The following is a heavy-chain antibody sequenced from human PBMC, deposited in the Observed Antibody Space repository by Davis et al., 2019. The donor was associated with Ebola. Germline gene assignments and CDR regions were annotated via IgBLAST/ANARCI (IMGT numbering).Heavy chain of an antibody. Sequence: SQTLSLTCAISGDSFSSHTAACNWIRQSPSRGLEWLGRTYYRSKWFVDYAVSVKSRMTINSDTSKNQFSLQLSSVTPEDTAVYYCARDPPYDQGYDYWGQGILVTVSS. D-gene: IGHD3-22*01. V-gene: IGHV6-1*01. CDR2: TYYRSKWFV. CDR3: ARDPPYDQGYDY. CDR1: GDSFSSHTAA. J-gene: IGHJ4*02.